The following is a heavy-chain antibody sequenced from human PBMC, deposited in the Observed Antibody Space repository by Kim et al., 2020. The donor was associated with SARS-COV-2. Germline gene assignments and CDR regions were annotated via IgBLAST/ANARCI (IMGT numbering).Heavy chain of an antibody. CDR1: GFTFTSYN. D-gene: IGHD2-15*01. CDR3: ARDGDILYYYGMDV. CDR2: ISVNGSTV. J-gene: IGHJ6*02. V-gene: IGHV3-48*03. Sequence: GGSLRLSCTASGFTFTSYNMNWVRQAPGKGLERISFISVNGSTVYYSDSVRGRFTVSRDNAKNSLSLQMNSLRADDSAVYFCARDGDILYYYGMDVWGPGTTVIVSS.